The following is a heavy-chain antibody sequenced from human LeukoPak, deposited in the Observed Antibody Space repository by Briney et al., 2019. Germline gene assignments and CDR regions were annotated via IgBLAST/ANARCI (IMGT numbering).Heavy chain of an antibody. CDR3: AKGAGSYPFDY. CDR2: ISGSGGT. D-gene: IGHD3-10*01. V-gene: IGHV3-23*01. CDR1: GFTFSSYA. Sequence: GGSLRLSCAASGFTFSSYAMSWVRQAPGKGLEWVSAISGSGGTYYVDSVKGRFTISRDNSKNTLYLQMNSLRAEDTALYYCAKGAGSYPFDYWGQGTLVTVSS. J-gene: IGHJ4*02.